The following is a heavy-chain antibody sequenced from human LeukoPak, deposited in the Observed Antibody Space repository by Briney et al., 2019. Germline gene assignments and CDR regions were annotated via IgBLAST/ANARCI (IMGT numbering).Heavy chain of an antibody. J-gene: IGHJ3*02. V-gene: IGHV3-30-3*01. CDR3: ARDPVGATGDAFDI. CDR1: GFTFSSYA. CDR2: ISYDGSNK. D-gene: IGHD1-26*01. Sequence: GGSLRLSCAASGFTFSSYAMHWVRQAPGKGLEWVAVISYDGSNKYYADSVKGRFTISRDNSKNTLYLQMNSLRAEDTAVYYCARDPVGATGDAFDIWGQGTMVTVSS.